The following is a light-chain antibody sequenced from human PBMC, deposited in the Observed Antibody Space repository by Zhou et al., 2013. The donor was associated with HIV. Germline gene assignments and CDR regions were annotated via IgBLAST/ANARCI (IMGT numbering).Light chain of an antibody. CDR3: QQYGSSPYT. V-gene: IGKV3-20*01. J-gene: IGKJ2*01. CDR2: AAS. CDR1: QNVSSN. Sequence: EVVVTQSPATLSVSPGERATLSCRASQNVSSNLAWYQQKPGQAPRLLIYAASSRATGIPDRFSGSGSGTDFTLAISRLEPEDFAVYYCQQYGSSPYTFGQGTKLEIK.